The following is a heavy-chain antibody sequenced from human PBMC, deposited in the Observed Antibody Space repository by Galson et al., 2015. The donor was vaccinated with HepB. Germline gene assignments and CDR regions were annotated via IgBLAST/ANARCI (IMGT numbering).Heavy chain of an antibody. CDR3: AKDRLFYDQDAFDI. J-gene: IGHJ3*02. CDR1: GFTFSSYG. Sequence: SLRLSCAASGFTFSSYGMHWVRQAPGKGLEWVAFIRYDGSNKYYADSAKGRFTISRDNSKNTLYLQMNSLRAEDTAVYYCAKDRLFYDQDAFDIWGQGTMVTVSS. D-gene: IGHD2/OR15-2a*01. CDR2: IRYDGSNK. V-gene: IGHV3-30*02.